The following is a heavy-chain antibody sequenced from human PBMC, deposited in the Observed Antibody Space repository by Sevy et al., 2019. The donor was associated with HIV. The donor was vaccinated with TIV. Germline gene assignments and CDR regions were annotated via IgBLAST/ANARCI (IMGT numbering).Heavy chain of an antibody. Sequence: GGSLRLSCAASAFTFSDYYTSWIHQAPGKGLEWISYISSGGSSIKYADSVKGRFTISRDNAKNSLYLQMNSLRAEDTAVYYCARHIVLMVYEPHKDGFDIWGQGTMVTVSS. CDR3: ARHIVLMVYEPHKDGFDI. V-gene: IGHV3-11*01. J-gene: IGHJ3*02. D-gene: IGHD2-8*01. CDR2: ISSGGSSI. CDR1: AFTFSDYY.